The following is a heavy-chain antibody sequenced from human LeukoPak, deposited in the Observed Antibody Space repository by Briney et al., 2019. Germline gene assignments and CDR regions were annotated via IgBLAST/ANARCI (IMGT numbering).Heavy chain of an antibody. Sequence: SVKVSCKASGGTFSSYAISWVRQAPGQGLEWMGGIIPIFGTANYAQKFQGRVTITADESTSTAYMELSSLRSEDMAVYYCARADTVLLWFGELVYWGQGTLVTVSS. CDR3: ARADTVLLWFGELVY. CDR1: GGTFSSYA. J-gene: IGHJ4*02. V-gene: IGHV1-69*13. D-gene: IGHD3-10*01. CDR2: IIPIFGTA.